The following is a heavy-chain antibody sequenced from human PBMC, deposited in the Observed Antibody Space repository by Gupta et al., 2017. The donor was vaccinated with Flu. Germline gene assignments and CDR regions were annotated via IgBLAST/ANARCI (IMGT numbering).Heavy chain of an antibody. J-gene: IGHJ4*02. CDR2: SSSSSSYI. CDR3: ARDPLKYFDV. V-gene: IGHV3-21*01. CDR1: GLIFNAAS. Sequence: EVQLVESGGGLVKPGGSLRHSCTASGLIFNAASMNWVRQAPGKGLEWVASSSSSSSYIHYANAMKGRFTISRDNSKNALYVQVNSLRAEDAGVYYCARDPLKYFDVWGKGTLVTVSS.